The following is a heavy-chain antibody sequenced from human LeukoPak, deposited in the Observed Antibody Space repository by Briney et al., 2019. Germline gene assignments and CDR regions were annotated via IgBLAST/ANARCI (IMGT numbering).Heavy chain of an antibody. V-gene: IGHV4-59*01. Sequence: SETLSLTCSVYGASISSDYWSWIRQPPGKGLEWIGCIYYTGSTSYNPSLKSRVTISVGTSKNQFSLQLNSVTAADTAVYYCARTPPRYSSTWSLGYFDYWGQGTLVTVSS. D-gene: IGHD6-13*01. CDR2: IYYTGST. CDR3: ARTPPRYSSTWSLGYFDY. J-gene: IGHJ4*02. CDR1: GASISSDY.